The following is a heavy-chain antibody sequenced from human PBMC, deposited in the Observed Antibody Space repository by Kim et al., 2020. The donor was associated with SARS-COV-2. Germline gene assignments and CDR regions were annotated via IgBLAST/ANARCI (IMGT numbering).Heavy chain of an antibody. J-gene: IGHJ4*02. V-gene: IGHV4-38-2*02. D-gene: IGHD3-16*01. CDR2: IYHSGST. Sequence: SETLSLTCTVSGYSISSGYYWGWIRQPPGKGLEWIGSIYHSGSTYYNPSLKSRVTISVDTSKNQFSLKLSSVTAADTAVYYCARGGGDYFDYWGQGTLVT. CDR3: ARGGGDYFDY. CDR1: GYSISSGYY.